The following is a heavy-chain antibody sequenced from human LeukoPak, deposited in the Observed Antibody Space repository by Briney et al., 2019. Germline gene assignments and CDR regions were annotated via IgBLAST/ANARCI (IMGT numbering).Heavy chain of an antibody. D-gene: IGHD3-22*01. CDR2: ISYGGST. V-gene: IGHV4-31*03. CDR3: ARDVVGYYYGNFEY. Sequence: SETLSLTCTVSGGSISRGDHYWSWIRQLPGKGLEWIGYISYGGSTFYNPSLMSRAAISVDTSKTQFSLKLTSVTAADTAVYYCARDVVGYYYGNFEYWGQGILVTVSS. J-gene: IGHJ4*02. CDR1: GGSISRGDHY.